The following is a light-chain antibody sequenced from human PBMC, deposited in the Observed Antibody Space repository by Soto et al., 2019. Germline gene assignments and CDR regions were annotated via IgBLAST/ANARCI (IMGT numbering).Light chain of an antibody. CDR2: GAS. J-gene: IGKJ1*01. CDR3: QQYGSSPPWT. V-gene: IGKV3-20*01. CDR1: QSVSSSY. Sequence: EIVLTQSPGTLSLSPGERATLSCRASQSVSSSYFAWYQQKPGQAPRLLIYGASSRATGIPDRFSGSGSGTVFTLTISILEPEDFAVYYCQQYGSSPPWTFGQGTMGEIK.